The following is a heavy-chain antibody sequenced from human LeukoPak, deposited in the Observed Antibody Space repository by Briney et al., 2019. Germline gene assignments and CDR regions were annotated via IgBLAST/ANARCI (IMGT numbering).Heavy chain of an antibody. CDR1: GFTFSSYE. CDR3: AGSVYFDPQFDY. Sequence: GGSLRLSCAASGFTFSSYEMNWVRQAPGKGLEWVSYISSSGSTIYYADSVKGRFTISRDNAKNSLYLQMNSLRAEDTAVYYCAGSVYFDPQFDYWGQGTLVTVSS. J-gene: IGHJ4*02. D-gene: IGHD3-9*01. V-gene: IGHV3-48*03. CDR2: ISSSGSTI.